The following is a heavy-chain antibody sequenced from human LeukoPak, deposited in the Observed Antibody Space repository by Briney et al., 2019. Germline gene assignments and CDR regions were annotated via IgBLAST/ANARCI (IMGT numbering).Heavy chain of an antibody. CDR1: GFTFSSYA. J-gene: IGHJ3*02. Sequence: GGSLRLSCAASGFTFSSYAMSWVRQAPGKGLGWFSAISGSGGSTYYADSVKGRFTISRDNSKNTLYLQMNSLRAEDTAVYYCAKHRVTTVTLFDIWGQGTMVTVSS. D-gene: IGHD4-17*01. CDR3: AKHRVTTVTLFDI. V-gene: IGHV3-23*01. CDR2: ISGSGGST.